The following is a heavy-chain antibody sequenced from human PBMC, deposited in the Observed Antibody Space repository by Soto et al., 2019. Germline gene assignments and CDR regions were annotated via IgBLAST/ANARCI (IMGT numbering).Heavy chain of an antibody. J-gene: IGHJ5*02. Sequence: QVQLQESGPGLVKPSETLSLTCTVSGGSISSYYWSWIRQPPRKGLEWIGYIYYSGSTNYNPSLKSRLTISVDTSTHQFSLRLSSLTAADTAVYYCARHGGSTYNWVDPWGQGTLVTVPS. CDR3: ARHGGSTYNWVDP. D-gene: IGHD2-2*01. CDR2: IYYSGST. CDR1: GGSISSYY. V-gene: IGHV4-59*08.